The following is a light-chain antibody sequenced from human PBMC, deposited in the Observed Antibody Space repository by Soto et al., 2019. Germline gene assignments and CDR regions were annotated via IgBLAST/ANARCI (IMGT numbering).Light chain of an antibody. Sequence: DLQMIQSPSSLSASVGDRVTITCRASQNINIYLHWYHQKPGRAPKLLIHAASSLQSGVPTRFSGSGSGTHFTLTISSLQPEDFGTYFCHQSYTSWTFGQGTTVEIK. CDR2: AAS. CDR3: HQSYTSWT. J-gene: IGKJ1*01. V-gene: IGKV1-39*01. CDR1: QNINIY.